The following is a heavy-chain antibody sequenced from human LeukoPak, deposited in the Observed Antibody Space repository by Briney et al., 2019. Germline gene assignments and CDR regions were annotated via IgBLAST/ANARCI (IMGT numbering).Heavy chain of an antibody. CDR1: GYTFADYY. D-gene: IGHD3-22*01. CDR2: INPSSGGT. Sequence: ASVKVSCKASGYTFADYYMHWVRQAPGQGLGWMGWINPSSGGTNYAQKFQGRVTVTRDTSISTAYMGLSRLRSDDTAVYYCARAGVWDYSDSSGYHNAAFDIWGQGTMVTVSS. V-gene: IGHV1-2*02. CDR3: ARAGVWDYSDSSGYHNAAFDI. J-gene: IGHJ3*02.